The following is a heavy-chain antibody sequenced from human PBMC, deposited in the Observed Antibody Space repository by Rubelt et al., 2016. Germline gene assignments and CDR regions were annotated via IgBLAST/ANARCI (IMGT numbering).Heavy chain of an antibody. V-gene: IGHV1-18*01. D-gene: IGHD6-6*01. CDR2: ISAYNGNT. J-gene: IGHJ2*01. Sequence: QVQLVQSGAEVKKPGASVKVSCKASGYTFTSYGISWVRQAPGQGLEWMGWISAYNGNTNYARKFQGRVTMTPGPSTSTAYMELRSLRSDDTAVYYCARDRIRIAARQGWYFDLWGRGTLVTVSS. CDR1: GYTFTSYG. CDR3: ARDRIRIAARQGWYFDL.